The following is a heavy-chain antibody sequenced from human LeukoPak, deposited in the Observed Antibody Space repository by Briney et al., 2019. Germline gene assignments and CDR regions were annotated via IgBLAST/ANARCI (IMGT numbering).Heavy chain of an antibody. J-gene: IGHJ4*02. CDR2: IYYSGST. CDR1: GGSIGSYY. V-gene: IGHV4-39*01. CDR3: ARRLRAKIDY. D-gene: IGHD3-10*01. Sequence: SETLSLTCTVSGGSIGSYYWGWIRQPPGKGLEWIGSIYYSGSTYYNPSLKSRVTISVDTSKNQFSLKLSSVTAADTAVYYCARRLRAKIDYWGQGTLVTVSS.